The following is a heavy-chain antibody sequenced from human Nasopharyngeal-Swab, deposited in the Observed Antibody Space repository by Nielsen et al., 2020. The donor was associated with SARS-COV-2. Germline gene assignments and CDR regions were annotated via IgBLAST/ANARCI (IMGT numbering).Heavy chain of an antibody. J-gene: IGHJ4*02. CDR2: ITSGNSV. CDR1: GFTFSPYT. V-gene: IGHV3-69-1*01. D-gene: IGHD5-12*01. Sequence: GESLKISCATSGFTFSPYTMTWVRQAPGKGLQWISFITSGNSVKYADSARGRFTTLRDNAKNTLYLQMNSLTAEDTAVYYCARERGGGYGDYWGQGTLVTVSS. CDR3: ARERGGGYGDY.